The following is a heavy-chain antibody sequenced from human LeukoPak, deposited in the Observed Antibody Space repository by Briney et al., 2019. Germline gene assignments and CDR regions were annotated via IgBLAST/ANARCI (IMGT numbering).Heavy chain of an antibody. D-gene: IGHD6-19*01. V-gene: IGHV3-30*03. CDR2: ISFDGNDK. J-gene: IGHJ4*02. CDR1: GFGFGSYN. Sequence: GGSLRLSCAASGFGFGSYNMYWVRQAPGKGLEWVTLISFDGNDKKYADSVKGRFTVSRDNAKNSLYLQMDSLRAEDTALYYCGRDLSGWYGPDYWGQGTLVTVSS. CDR3: GRDLSGWYGPDY.